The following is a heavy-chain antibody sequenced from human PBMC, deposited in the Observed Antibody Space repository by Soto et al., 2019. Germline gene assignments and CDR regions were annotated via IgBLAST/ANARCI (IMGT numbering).Heavy chain of an antibody. CDR1: GFTFSSYS. CDR3: ARDRDSSSWYETPLFDY. Sequence: PGGSLRLSCAASGFTFSSYSMNWVRQAPGKGLEWVSSISSSSSYIYYADSVKGRFTISRDNAKKSLYLQMNSLRAEDTAVYYCARDRDSSSWYETPLFDYWGQGTLVTVSS. CDR2: ISSSSSYI. J-gene: IGHJ4*02. D-gene: IGHD6-13*01. V-gene: IGHV3-21*01.